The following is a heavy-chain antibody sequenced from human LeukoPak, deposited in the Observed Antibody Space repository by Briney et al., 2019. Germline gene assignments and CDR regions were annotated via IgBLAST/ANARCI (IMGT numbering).Heavy chain of an antibody. J-gene: IGHJ6*02. CDR1: GFTFSSYT. CDR2: ISSSSSYI. V-gene: IGHV3-21*01. CDR3: ARAGEVKYSSSWYATDYYYGMDV. Sequence: PGGSLRLSCAASGFTFSSYTMNWVRQAPGKGLEWVSSISSSSSYIYYADSLKGRFTISRDNAKNSLYLQMNSLRAEDTAVYYCARAGEVKYSSSWYATDYYYGMDVWGQGTTVTVSS. D-gene: IGHD6-13*01.